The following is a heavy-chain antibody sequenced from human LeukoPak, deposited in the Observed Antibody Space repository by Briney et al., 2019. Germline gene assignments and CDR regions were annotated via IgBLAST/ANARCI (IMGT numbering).Heavy chain of an antibody. J-gene: IGHJ3*02. CDR3: ARGLSFIRLGAFDI. Sequence: GRSLRLSCAASGFTFSSYAMHWVRQAPGKGLEWVAVISYDGSNKYYADSVKGRFTISRDNSKNTLYLQMNSLRAEDTAVYYCARGLSFIRLGAFDIWGQGTMVTVSS. CDR2: ISYDGSNK. V-gene: IGHV3-30-3*01. D-gene: IGHD7-27*01. CDR1: GFTFSSYA.